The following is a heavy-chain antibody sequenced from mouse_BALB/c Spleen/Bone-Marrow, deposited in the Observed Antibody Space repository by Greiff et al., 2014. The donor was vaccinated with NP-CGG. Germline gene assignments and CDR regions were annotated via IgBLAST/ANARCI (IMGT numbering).Heavy chain of an antibody. J-gene: IGHJ3*01. CDR3: ARNKNDYDGILAY. Sequence: VKLMESGPGLVQPSQSLSITCTVSGFSLTSYGVHWVRQSPGKGLEWLGVIWSGGSTDYNAAFISRLSISKDNSKSQVFFKMNSLQADDTAIYYCARNKNDYDGILAYWGQGTLVTVSA. D-gene: IGHD2-4*01. V-gene: IGHV2-4-1*01. CDR2: IWSGGST. CDR1: GFSLTSYG.